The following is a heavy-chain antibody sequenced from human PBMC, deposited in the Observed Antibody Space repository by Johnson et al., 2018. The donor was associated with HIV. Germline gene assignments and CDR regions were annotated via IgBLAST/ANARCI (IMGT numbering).Heavy chain of an antibody. J-gene: IGHJ3*02. CDR1: GFTFSSYW. CDR2: IKQDGSEK. V-gene: IGHV3-7*01. Sequence: VQLVESGGGLVQPGGSLRLSCAASGFTFSSYWMSWVRQAPGKGLEWVANIKQDGSEKYYVDSVKCLFTISRDNAKNSLYLQMNSLRAEDTAVYYCARGLQARFDAFDIWGQGTMVTVSS. CDR3: ARGLQARFDAFDI. D-gene: IGHD5-24*01.